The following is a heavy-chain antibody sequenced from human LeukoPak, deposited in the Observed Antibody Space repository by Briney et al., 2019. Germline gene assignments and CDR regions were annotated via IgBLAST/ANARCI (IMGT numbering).Heavy chain of an antibody. Sequence: SDTLSLTCTLSGGPISSYYWSWIRHPAGKALEGIERIYTSGSTNYNPSLKSRVEMSVDRSKNQFSLKLSSVTAADTAVYYGARDKVGLAAAGNLFSWFDPLGQGAMVSVSS. J-gene: IGHJ5*02. D-gene: IGHD6-13*01. CDR2: IYTSGST. CDR1: GGPISSYY. CDR3: ARDKVGLAAAGNLFSWFDP. V-gene: IGHV4-4*07.